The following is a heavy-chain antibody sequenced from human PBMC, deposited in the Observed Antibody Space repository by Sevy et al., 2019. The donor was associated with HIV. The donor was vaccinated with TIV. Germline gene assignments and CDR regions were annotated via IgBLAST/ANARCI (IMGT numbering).Heavy chain of an antibody. CDR2: IYPGDSDT. V-gene: IGHV5-51*01. D-gene: IGHD3-22*01. CDR1: GYSFTSYW. Sequence: GESLKISCKGSGYSFTSYWIGWVRQMPGKGLGWMGIIYPGDSDTRYSPSFQGQVTISADKSISTAYLQWSSLKASDTAMYYCARQDYYYDSSNAFDIWGQGTMVTVSS. J-gene: IGHJ3*02. CDR3: ARQDYYYDSSNAFDI.